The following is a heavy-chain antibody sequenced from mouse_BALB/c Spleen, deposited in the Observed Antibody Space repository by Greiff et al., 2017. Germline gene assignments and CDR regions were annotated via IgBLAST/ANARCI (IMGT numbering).Heavy chain of an antibody. J-gene: IGHJ3*01. V-gene: IGHV3-1*02. D-gene: IGHD2-2*01. CDR3: AREGYGYASWFAY. Sequence: EGQLQQSGPDLVKPSQSLSLTCTVTGYSITSGYSWPWIRQFPGNKLEWMGYIHYSGSTNYNPSLKSRISITRDTSKNQFFLQLNSVTTEDTATYYCAREGYGYASWFAYWGQGTLVTVSA. CDR2: IHYSGST. CDR1: GYSITSGYS.